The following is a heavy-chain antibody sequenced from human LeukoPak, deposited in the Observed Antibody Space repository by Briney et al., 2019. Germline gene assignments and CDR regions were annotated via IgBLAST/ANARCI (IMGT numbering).Heavy chain of an antibody. CDR1: GGSISSYY. CDR2: IYYSGST. CDR3: ARAHTYYDFWSGYANWFDP. D-gene: IGHD3-3*01. J-gene: IGHJ5*02. V-gene: IGHV4-59*01. Sequence: SETLSLTCTVSGGSISSYYWSWIRQPPGKGLEWIGYIYYSGSTNYNPSLKSRVTISVDTSKNQFSLKLSSVTAADTAVYYCARAHTYYDFWSGYANWFDPWGQGTLVTVSS.